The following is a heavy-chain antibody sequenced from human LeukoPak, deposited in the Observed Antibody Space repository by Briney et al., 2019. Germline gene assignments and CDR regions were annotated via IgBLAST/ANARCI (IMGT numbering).Heavy chain of an antibody. Sequence: GGSLRLSCAASGFTFSSYAVNWVRQAPGKGLEWVSAISGSGGSTYYADSVKGRFTISRDNSKNTLYLQMNSLRAEDTAVYYCANAYDFWSGFIDYWGQGTLVTVSS. V-gene: IGHV3-23*01. J-gene: IGHJ4*02. CDR1: GFTFSSYA. D-gene: IGHD3-3*01. CDR3: ANAYDFWSGFIDY. CDR2: ISGSGGST.